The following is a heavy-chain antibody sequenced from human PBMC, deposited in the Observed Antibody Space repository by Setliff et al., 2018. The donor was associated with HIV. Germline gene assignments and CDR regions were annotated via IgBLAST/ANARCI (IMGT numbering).Heavy chain of an antibody. CDR1: GGSISSGDYY. CDR2: IYYSGST. J-gene: IGHJ2*01. Sequence: TLSLTCTVSGGSISSGDYYWSWIRQPPGKGLEWIGYIYYSGSTYYNPSLKSRVTISVDTSKNQFSLKLSSVTAADTAVYYCVTMTTVIHWYFDLWGRGTLVTVSS. CDR3: VTMTTVIHWYFDL. V-gene: IGHV4-30-4*08. D-gene: IGHD4-17*01.